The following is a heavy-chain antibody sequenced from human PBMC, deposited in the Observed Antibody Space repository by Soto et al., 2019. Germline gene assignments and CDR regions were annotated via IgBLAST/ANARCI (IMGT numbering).Heavy chain of an antibody. J-gene: IGHJ4*02. CDR3: AKGVEGYVVSSFDS. V-gene: IGHV3-23*01. D-gene: IGHD5-12*01. Sequence: PGGSLRLSCAASGFIFSDYAMTWVRQTPGKGLEWVSAITSSGSSTYFADSLKGRITISRDNSKNTLSLQMDSLRVEVTVIYYCAKGVEGYVVSSFDSWGRGALVTVSS. CDR1: GFIFSDYA. CDR2: ITSSGSST.